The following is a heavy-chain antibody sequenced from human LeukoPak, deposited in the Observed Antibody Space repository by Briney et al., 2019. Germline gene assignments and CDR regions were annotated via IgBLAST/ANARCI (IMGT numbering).Heavy chain of an antibody. CDR1: GFTFSNYA. J-gene: IGHJ4*02. CDR3: AGTTPRRDSYNYRLFDY. CDR2: ISGSGGNT. V-gene: IGHV3-23*01. D-gene: IGHD5-24*01. Sequence: GGSLRLSCAASGFTFSNYAMSWVRQAPGKGLEWVSAISGSGGNTYYTDSVKGRFTISRDNSKNTLYLQMNSLRAEDTAVYYCAGTTPRRDSYNYRLFDYWGQGTLVTVSS.